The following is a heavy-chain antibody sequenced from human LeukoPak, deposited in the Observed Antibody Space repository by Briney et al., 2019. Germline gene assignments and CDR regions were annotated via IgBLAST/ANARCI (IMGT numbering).Heavy chain of an antibody. D-gene: IGHD2-15*01. CDR3: ARGYSVLRDY. J-gene: IGHJ4*02. CDR2: INNDGSIT. Sequence: GGSLRLSCAASGFTFSSYWMHWVRQAPGKGLVWVSRINNDGSITSYADSVKGRFTISRDNAKNTLYLQMNSLRAEDTGVYYCARGYSVLRDYWGQGTLVTVSS. CDR1: GFTFSSYW. V-gene: IGHV3-74*01.